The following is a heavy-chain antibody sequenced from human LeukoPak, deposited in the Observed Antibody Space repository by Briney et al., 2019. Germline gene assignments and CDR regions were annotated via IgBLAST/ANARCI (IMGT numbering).Heavy chain of an antibody. J-gene: IGHJ5*02. Sequence: ASVKVSCKASGYTFTGYYMHWVRQAPGQGLEWMGWINPKSGGTNYGQKFQGRVTMTRDTSTSTAYMELSRLRSDDTAVYYCARARGEVVPAAEGFDPWGQGTLVTVSP. V-gene: IGHV1-2*02. CDR1: GYTFTGYY. D-gene: IGHD2-2*01. CDR3: ARARGEVVPAAEGFDP. CDR2: INPKSGGT.